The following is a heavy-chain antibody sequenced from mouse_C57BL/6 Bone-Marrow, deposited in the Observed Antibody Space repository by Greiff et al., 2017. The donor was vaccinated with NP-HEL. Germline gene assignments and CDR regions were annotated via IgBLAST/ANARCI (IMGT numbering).Heavy chain of an antibody. D-gene: IGHD1-1*01. Sequence: DVKLVESGGGLVKPGGSLKLSCAASGFTFSSYAMSWVRQTPEKRLEWVATISDGGSYTYYPDNVKGRFTISRDNAKNNLYLQRSHLKSEDTAMYYCARAVVATRYFDVWGTGTTVTVSS. V-gene: IGHV5-4*03. CDR3: ARAVVATRYFDV. CDR2: ISDGGSYT. CDR1: GFTFSSYA. J-gene: IGHJ1*03.